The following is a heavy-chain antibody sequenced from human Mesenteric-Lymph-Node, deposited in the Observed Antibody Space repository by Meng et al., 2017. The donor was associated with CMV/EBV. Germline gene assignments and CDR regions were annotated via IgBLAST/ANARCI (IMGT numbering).Heavy chain of an antibody. Sequence: GGSLRLSCTASEFTLGSSGMHWVRQAPGKGLEWVSYISSSSSTIYYADSVKGRFTISRDNAKNSLYLQMNSLRAEDTAVYYCARRSYYYGMDVWGQGTTVTVSS. J-gene: IGHJ6*02. CDR2: ISSSSSTI. CDR1: EFTLGSSG. V-gene: IGHV3-48*04. CDR3: ARRSYYYGMDV.